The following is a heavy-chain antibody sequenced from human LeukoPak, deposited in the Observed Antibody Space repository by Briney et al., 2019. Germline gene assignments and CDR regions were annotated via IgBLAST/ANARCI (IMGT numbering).Heavy chain of an antibody. Sequence: SETLSLTCTVSGGSISSGTYYWSWIRQPAGKGLEWIGRIYTSGSTNYNPSLKSRVTISVDTSKNQFSLKLSSVTAADTAVYYCASSIAVAGEYYFDYWGQGTLVTVSS. V-gene: IGHV4-61*02. CDR2: IYTSGST. CDR1: GGSISSGTYY. CDR3: ASSIAVAGEYYFDY. D-gene: IGHD6-13*01. J-gene: IGHJ4*02.